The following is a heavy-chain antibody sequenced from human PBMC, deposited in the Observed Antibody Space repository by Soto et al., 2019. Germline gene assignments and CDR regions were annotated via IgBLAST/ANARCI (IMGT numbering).Heavy chain of an antibody. J-gene: IGHJ5*02. V-gene: IGHV4-59*01. Sequence: QVQLQESGPGLVKPSETLSLTCTVSGGSISSYYWSWIRQPPGKGLEWIGYIYYSGSTNYNPSLKSRVTISVDTSKTQFSLKLSSVTAADTAVYYCARDMVAETYSSSARWFDPWGQGTLVTVSS. CDR2: IYYSGST. D-gene: IGHD6-6*01. CDR1: GGSISSYY. CDR3: ARDMVAETYSSSARWFDP.